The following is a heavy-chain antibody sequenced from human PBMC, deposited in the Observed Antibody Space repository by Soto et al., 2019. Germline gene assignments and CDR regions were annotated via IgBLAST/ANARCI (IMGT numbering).Heavy chain of an antibody. J-gene: IGHJ4*02. Sequence: EVQLVESGGGLVQPGGSLRLSCAASGFTLSNYWMHWARQAPGKGLVWVSRISSDGSSTNYADSVKGRFTISRENDKNTLHLQMNSLRAEDTAVYYCAIVTYCSSSSSYSYCDSWGQGTRVTGSS. V-gene: IGHV3-74*01. D-gene: IGHD2-2*01. CDR3: AIVTYCSSSSSYSYCDS. CDR2: ISSDGSST. CDR1: GFTLSNYW.